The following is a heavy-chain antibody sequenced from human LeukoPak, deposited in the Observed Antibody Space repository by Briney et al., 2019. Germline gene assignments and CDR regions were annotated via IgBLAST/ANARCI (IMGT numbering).Heavy chain of an antibody. J-gene: IGHJ6*04. D-gene: IGHD6-13*01. Sequence: PGRSLRLSCAASGFTLSIYDMSGVREAPGKGLECGSHITISGTTIYYADSVKGRLTISRDNAKNSLFLQMNSLRAEDTAVYYCARGSGSTWYPSYGLDVWGKGTTVTVSS. CDR2: ITISGTTI. CDR3: ARGSGSTWYPSYGLDV. CDR1: GFTLSIYD. V-gene: IGHV3-48*03.